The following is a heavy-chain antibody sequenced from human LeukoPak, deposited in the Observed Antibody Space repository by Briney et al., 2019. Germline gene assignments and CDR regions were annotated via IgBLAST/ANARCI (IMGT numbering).Heavy chain of an antibody. CDR1: RYTFTSYG. Sequence: ASLKVSCKASRYTFTSYGISWVRQAPEQGLEWMGWISAYNGNTNYAQKLQGRVTMTTETSTSTAYMELRSLRSDDTAVYYCARAPYYDFWSGSIYGMDVWGQGTTVTVSS. D-gene: IGHD3-3*01. J-gene: IGHJ6*02. CDR3: ARAPYYDFWSGSIYGMDV. V-gene: IGHV1-18*01. CDR2: ISAYNGNT.